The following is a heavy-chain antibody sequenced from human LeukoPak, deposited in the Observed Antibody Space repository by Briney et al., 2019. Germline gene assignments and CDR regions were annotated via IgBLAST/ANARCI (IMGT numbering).Heavy chain of an antibody. CDR3: ARSNNDGDYLGVGFDY. D-gene: IGHD4-17*01. Sequence: ASVNVSCTASGYTFSSYAMNWVRQAPGQGLEWMEWINTNTGNPTYAQGFTGRFVFSLDTSVSTAYLQISSLQAEDTAVYYCARSNNDGDYLGVGFDYWGQGTLVTVSS. CDR2: INTNTGNP. CDR1: GYTFSSYA. V-gene: IGHV7-4-1*02. J-gene: IGHJ4*02.